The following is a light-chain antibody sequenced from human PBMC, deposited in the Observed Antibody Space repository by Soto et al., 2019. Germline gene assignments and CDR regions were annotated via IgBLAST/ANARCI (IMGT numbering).Light chain of an antibody. Sequence: DIQITQSPSTLSASAGDRVTITCRASQSISSYLNWYQQKPGKAPNLLIYAASTLQSGVPSRFSGSGSGTDFTLTISSLQPEDFATYFCQQLNSYPLTFGQGTRLEIK. CDR2: AAS. CDR1: QSISSY. V-gene: IGKV1-39*01. J-gene: IGKJ5*01. CDR3: QQLNSYPLT.